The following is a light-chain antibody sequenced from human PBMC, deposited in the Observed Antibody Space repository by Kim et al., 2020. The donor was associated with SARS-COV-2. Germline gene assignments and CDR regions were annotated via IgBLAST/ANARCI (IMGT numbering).Light chain of an antibody. CDR1: QSVSSNY. CDR3: QQYQT. V-gene: IGKV3-20*01. J-gene: IGKJ1*01. CDR2: AAS. Sequence: ELVLTQSPGTLSLSPGERATLSCRASQSVSSNYLSWYQQKPGQAPRLLIYAASNRATGIPDTFSGGGSGTDFTLIISGLEPEDFAVYFCQQYQTFGQGTKVDIK.